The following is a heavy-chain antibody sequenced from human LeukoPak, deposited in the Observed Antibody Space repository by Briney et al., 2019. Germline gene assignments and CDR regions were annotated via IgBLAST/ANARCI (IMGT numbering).Heavy chain of an antibody. Sequence: SETLSLTCTVSGGSISSSSYYWGWIRQPPGKGLEWIGSIYYSGSTYYNPSLKSRVTISVDTSKNQFSLKLSSVTAADTAVYYCARTKYSSSWYNDYWGQGTLVTVSS. V-gene: IGHV4-39*07. CDR1: GGSISSSSYY. CDR3: ARTKYSSSWYNDY. D-gene: IGHD6-13*01. J-gene: IGHJ4*02. CDR2: IYYSGST.